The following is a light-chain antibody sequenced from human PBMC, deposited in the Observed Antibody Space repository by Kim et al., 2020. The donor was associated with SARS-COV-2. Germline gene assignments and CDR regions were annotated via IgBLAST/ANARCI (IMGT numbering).Light chain of an antibody. CDR1: SSNIGSNY. V-gene: IGLV1-47*01. Sequence: GQRVTISCSGSSSNIGSNYVYWYQQRPGTAPKLLIYRNNQRPSGAPDRFSGSKSGTSASLAISGLRSEDEADYYCAAWDDSLSDYVFGTGTKVTVL. J-gene: IGLJ1*01. CDR2: RNN. CDR3: AAWDDSLSDYV.